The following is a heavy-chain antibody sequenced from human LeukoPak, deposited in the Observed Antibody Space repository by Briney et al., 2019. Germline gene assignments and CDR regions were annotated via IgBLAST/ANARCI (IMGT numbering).Heavy chain of an antibody. Sequence: GGSLRLSCAASGFTFSSYAMSWVRQAPGKGLEWVSAISGSGGSTYYADSVKGRFTISRDNSKNTLYLQMNSLRAEDTAVYYCAEISAHDDIEFYYFDYWGQGTLVTVSS. J-gene: IGHJ4*02. CDR2: ISGSGGST. V-gene: IGHV3-23*01. CDR3: AEISAHDDIEFYYFDY. CDR1: GFTFSSYA. D-gene: IGHD3-9*01.